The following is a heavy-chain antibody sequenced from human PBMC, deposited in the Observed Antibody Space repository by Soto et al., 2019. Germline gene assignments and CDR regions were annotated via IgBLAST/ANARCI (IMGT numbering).Heavy chain of an antibody. V-gene: IGHV3-23*01. D-gene: IGHD6-13*01. CDR2: ITYTGVST. CDR3: AKASVWYPYFDS. Sequence: GRSLRLSCAASEFSFDAYAMSWVRQAPGKGLEWVSSITYTGVSTYYVDSVKGRFTISRDNSKDTLYLQMNSLRAEDTAIYYCAKASVWYPYFDSWGQGTLVTVSS. J-gene: IGHJ4*02. CDR1: EFSFDAYA.